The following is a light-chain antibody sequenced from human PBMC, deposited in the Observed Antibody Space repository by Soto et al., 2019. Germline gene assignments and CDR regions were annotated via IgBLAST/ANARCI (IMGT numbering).Light chain of an antibody. CDR3: SLYAGGNNFL. J-gene: IGLJ3*02. Sequence: QSALTQPPSASGSPGQSVTISCTGTSSDVGGYNYVSWYQQHPGKAPKLMIYEVNKRPSGVPDRFSGSKSGNTASLTVSGLQAEDEADYYCSLYAGGNNFLFGGGTKVTVL. CDR1: SSDVGGYNY. V-gene: IGLV2-8*01. CDR2: EVN.